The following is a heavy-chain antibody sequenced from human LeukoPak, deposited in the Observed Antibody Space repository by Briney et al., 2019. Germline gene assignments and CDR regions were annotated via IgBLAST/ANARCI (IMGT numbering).Heavy chain of an antibody. J-gene: IGHJ4*02. CDR1: GYSFTNYW. V-gene: IGHV5-51*01. CDR2: IYPDDSDT. D-gene: IGHD2-15*01. Sequence: GESLKISCQGSGYSFTNYWIGWVRQMPGKGLEWMGIIYPDDSDTRYSPSFQGQVTISADKSISTAYLQWSSLKASDTAMYYCARWLGYCSGGSCYSTKYYFDYWGQGTLVTVSS. CDR3: ARWLGYCSGGSCYSTKYYFDY.